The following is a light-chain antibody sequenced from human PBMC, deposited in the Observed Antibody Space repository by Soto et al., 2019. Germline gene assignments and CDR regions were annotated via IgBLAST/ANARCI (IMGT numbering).Light chain of an antibody. V-gene: IGKV3D-15*01. J-gene: IGKJ1*01. Sequence: EIVLTQSPGTLSLSPGGRATLSCRASQSVSSSYLAWYQQKPGQAPRLLIYGISKRATDIPDRFSGSGSGTEFTLTISSLQSEDFAVYYCQQYNNWPWTFGQGTKVDIK. CDR1: QSVSSSY. CDR3: QQYNNWPWT. CDR2: GIS.